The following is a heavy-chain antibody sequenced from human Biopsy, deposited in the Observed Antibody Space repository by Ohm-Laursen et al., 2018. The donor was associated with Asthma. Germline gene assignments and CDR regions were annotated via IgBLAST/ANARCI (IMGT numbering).Heavy chain of an antibody. CDR3: ARVDAIMISGDFYFYSGFDL. Sequence: GASVKVSCNASGGTFRTYAFNWVRQAPGRGLEWMGGIIPMYGVPKVAQKFQGRVTITADESTSTAYMEMSSLRSEDTAVYYCARVDAIMISGDFYFYSGFDLWGQGTTVRVSS. V-gene: IGHV1-69*13. D-gene: IGHD3-16*01. CDR2: IIPMYGVP. CDR1: GGTFRTYA. J-gene: IGHJ6*02.